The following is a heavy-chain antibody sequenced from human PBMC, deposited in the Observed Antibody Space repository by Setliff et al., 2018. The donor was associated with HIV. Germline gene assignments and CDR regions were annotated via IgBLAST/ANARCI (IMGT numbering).Heavy chain of an antibody. V-gene: IGHV1-2*06. CDR1: GYTFSGYY. J-gene: IGHJ4*02. D-gene: IGHD3-10*01. Sequence: GASVKVSCKASGYTFSGYYLHWVRQAPGQGLQWMGRINPKSGGTHYAQKFQGRVTMSRDTSISTAYMELSRLRSDDTAVYYCVRDIKSGPGNSYLGPSPGFDFWGQGTLVTVSS. CDR3: VRDIKSGPGNSYLGPSPGFDF. CDR2: INPKSGGT.